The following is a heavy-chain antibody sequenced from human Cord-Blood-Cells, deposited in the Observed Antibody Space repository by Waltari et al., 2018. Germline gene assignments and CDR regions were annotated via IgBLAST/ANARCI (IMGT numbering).Heavy chain of an antibody. CDR1: GDSVSSNSAS. Sequence: QVQLQQSGPGLVKPSQTLSLTCAISGDSVSSNSASWNWIRQSPSRGVEWLGRTYYRSKGYNEYAVSVKSRITINPDTSKNQCSLQLNSVTPEDTAVYYCARGSNGIAITLDFDYWGQGTLVTVSS. CDR2: TYYRSKGYN. D-gene: IGHD2-21*01. J-gene: IGHJ4*02. CDR3: ARGSNGIAITLDFDY. V-gene: IGHV6-1*01.